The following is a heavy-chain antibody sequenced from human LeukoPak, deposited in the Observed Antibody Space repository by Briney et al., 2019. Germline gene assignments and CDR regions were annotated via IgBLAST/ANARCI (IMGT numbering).Heavy chain of an antibody. D-gene: IGHD3-10*01. CDR3: ARGAGAYYGSGSYNY. J-gene: IGHJ4*02. CDR2: ISHGGST. V-gene: IGHV4-34*01. Sequence: PSETLSLTCAVYGGSFSGYFLTWIRQPPGEGLEWIGDISHGGSTNYNPSLKSRVTISLDTSKNQFSLKLSSATAADTAVYYCARGAGAYYGSGSYNYWGQGTLVTVSS. CDR1: GGSFSGYF.